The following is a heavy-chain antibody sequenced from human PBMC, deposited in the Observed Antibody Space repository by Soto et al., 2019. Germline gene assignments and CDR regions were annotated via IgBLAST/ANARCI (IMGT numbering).Heavy chain of an antibody. J-gene: IGHJ3*01. D-gene: IGHD2-15*01. CDR2: INGDDGVK. CDR1: GFTFSAFW. Sequence: HLVESGGGLVQPGGSLRLSCACSGFTFSAFWSTWVRHAPWTGLEWVANINGDDGVKNYGDSVKGRFTISRDNANNSLSLQMDSLTVEDTAFYYCTRDITPVYAGSYYDANDLWGQGTMVTVSS. V-gene: IGHV3-7*04. CDR3: TRDITPVYAGSYYDANDL.